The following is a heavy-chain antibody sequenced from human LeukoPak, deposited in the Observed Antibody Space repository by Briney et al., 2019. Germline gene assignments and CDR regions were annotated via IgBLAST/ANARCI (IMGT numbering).Heavy chain of an antibody. CDR1: GFAFDDYA. J-gene: IGHJ4*02. Sequence: GGSLRLSCTASGFAFDDYAISWVRQAPGKGLEWVGLVRGEAYPATTEYAASVEGRFAISRDSSKSIAYLQLNSLKSEDTAVYYCVRQGRRVGDRVFDYWGQGALVTVSS. V-gene: IGHV3-49*04. D-gene: IGHD1-26*01. CDR2: VRGEAYPATT. CDR3: VRQGRRVGDRVFDY.